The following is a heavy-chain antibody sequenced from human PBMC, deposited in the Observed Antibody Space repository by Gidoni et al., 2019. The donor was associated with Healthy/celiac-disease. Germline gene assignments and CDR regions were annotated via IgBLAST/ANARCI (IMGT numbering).Heavy chain of an antibody. D-gene: IGHD2-15*01. CDR3: ASSGGYCSGGSCPKTLDY. V-gene: IGHV4-34*01. Sequence: QVQLQQWGAGLLQPSETLSLTCAVYGGSFSGYYWSWIRQPPGKGLEWIGEINHSGSTNYNPSLKSRVTISVDTSKNQFSLKLSSVTAADTAVYYCASSGGYCSGGSCPKTLDYWGQGTLVTVSS. CDR2: INHSGST. CDR1: GGSFSGYY. J-gene: IGHJ4*02.